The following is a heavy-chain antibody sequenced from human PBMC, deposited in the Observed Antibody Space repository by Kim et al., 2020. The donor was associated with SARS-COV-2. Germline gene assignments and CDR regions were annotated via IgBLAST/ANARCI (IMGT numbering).Heavy chain of an antibody. D-gene: IGHD6-6*01. J-gene: IGHJ4*02. CDR2: MYHSGNT. V-gene: IGHV4-59*13. Sequence: SETLSLTRTVSGGSINSYYWSWIRQPPGKGLEWIGYMYHSGNTNYNPSLKSRVTISVDTSKNQFSLNLSSVSAADTAVYYCARLVIAARPTLFDSWGQGT. CDR3: ARLVIAARPTLFDS. CDR1: GGSINSYY.